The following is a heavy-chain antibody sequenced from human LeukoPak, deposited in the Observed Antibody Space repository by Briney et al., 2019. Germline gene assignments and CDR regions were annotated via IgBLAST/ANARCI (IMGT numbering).Heavy chain of an antibody. J-gene: IGHJ6*03. CDR2: ISAYNGNT. V-gene: IGHV1-18*01. CDR3: ARDQGSGSYYHYYYYYYMDV. D-gene: IGHD1-26*01. Sequence: ASVKVSCKASGYTFTSYGISWVRQAPGQGLEWMGWISAYNGNTNYAQKLQGRVTMTTDTSTSTAYMELRSLRSDDTAVYYCARDQGSGSYYHYYYYYYMDVWGKGTTVTVSS. CDR1: GYTFTSYG.